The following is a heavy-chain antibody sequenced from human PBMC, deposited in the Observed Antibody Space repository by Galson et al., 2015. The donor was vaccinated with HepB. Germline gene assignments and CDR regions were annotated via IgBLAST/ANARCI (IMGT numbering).Heavy chain of an antibody. CDR1: GFTFSSYG. CDR3: AKDQEYSSGWYAGSDAFDI. V-gene: IGHV3-33*06. D-gene: IGHD6-19*01. Sequence: SLRLSCAASGFTFSSYGMHWVRQAPGRGLQWVAVIWYDGSNKYYADSVKGRFTISRDNSKNTLYLQMNSLRAEDTAVYYCAKDQEYSSGWYAGSDAFDIWGQGTMVTVSS. J-gene: IGHJ3*02. CDR2: IWYDGSNK.